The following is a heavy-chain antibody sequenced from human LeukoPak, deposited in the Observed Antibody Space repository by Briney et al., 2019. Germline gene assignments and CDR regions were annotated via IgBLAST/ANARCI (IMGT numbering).Heavy chain of an antibody. J-gene: IGHJ4*02. D-gene: IGHD1-26*01. CDR1: GFTFDDYT. CDR3: ANSGSYYLNY. V-gene: IGHV3-43*01. Sequence: GGSLRLSCAASGFTFDDYTMHWVRQAPGKGLEWVSLISWDGGSTYYADSVKGRFTISRDNAKNSLYLQMNSLRAEDTAVYYCANSGSYYLNYWGQGTLVTASS. CDR2: ISWDGGST.